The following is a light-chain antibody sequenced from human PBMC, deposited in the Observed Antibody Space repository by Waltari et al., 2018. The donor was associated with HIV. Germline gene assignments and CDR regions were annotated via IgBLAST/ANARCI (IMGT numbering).Light chain of an antibody. CDR3: GTWDDSLNGV. J-gene: IGLJ3*02. Sequence: HSVLTQPPSASGTPGQTVIISCSGNTSNIANNDVTWYQNFPGSAPKPLIYMNKYRPSGVPDRFAGSRSGTSASLTISGLQIEDEAQYYCGTWDDSLNGVFGAGTRLTVL. V-gene: IGLV1-44*01. CDR1: TSNIANND. CDR2: MNK.